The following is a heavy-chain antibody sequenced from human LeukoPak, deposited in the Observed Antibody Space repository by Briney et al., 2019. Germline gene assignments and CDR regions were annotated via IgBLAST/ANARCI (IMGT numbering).Heavy chain of an antibody. CDR2: ISSSSSYI. Sequence: GGSLRLSCAASGFTFSSYSMNWVRQAPGKGLEWVSSISSSSSYIYYADSVKGRFTISRDNAKNSLYLQMNSLRAEDTAVYYYARLEWILYYYYMDVWGKGTTVTVSS. J-gene: IGHJ6*03. CDR3: ARLEWILYYYYMDV. CDR1: GFTFSSYS. D-gene: IGHD2-2*03. V-gene: IGHV3-21*01.